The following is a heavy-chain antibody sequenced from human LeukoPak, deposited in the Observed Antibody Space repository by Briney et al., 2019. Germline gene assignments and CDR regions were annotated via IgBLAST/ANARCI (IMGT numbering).Heavy chain of an antibody. CDR2: INHSGST. CDR3: ARGISDFWSGYYLYFDY. D-gene: IGHD3-3*01. Sequence: PSETPSLTCAVYGGSFSGYYWSWIRQPPGKGLEWIGEINHSGSTNYNPSLKSRVTISVDTSKSQFSLKLSSVTAADTAVYYCARGISDFWSGYYLYFDYWGQGTLVTVSS. CDR1: GGSFSGYY. V-gene: IGHV4-34*01. J-gene: IGHJ4*02.